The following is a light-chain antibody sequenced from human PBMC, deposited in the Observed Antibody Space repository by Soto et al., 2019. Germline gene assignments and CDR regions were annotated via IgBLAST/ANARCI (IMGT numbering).Light chain of an antibody. CDR2: GNS. V-gene: IGLV1-40*01. J-gene: IGLJ2*01. CDR1: SSNIGAGYD. CDR3: QSYDSSLSGWV. Sequence: QSVLTQPPSVSGAPGQRVTISCTGSSSNIGAGYDVHWYQHLPGTAPKLLIYGNSNRPSGVPDRFSGSKSVTSAPLAITGLQAEDEADYYCQSYDSSLSGWVFGGGTKLTVL.